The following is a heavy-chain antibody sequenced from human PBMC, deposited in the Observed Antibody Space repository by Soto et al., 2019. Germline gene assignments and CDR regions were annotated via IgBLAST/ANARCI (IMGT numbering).Heavy chain of an antibody. CDR1: GYTFTGYY. Sequence: ASVKVSCKASGYTFTGYYMHWVRQAPGQGLEWMGWINPNSGGTNYAQKFQGRVTMTRDTSISTAYMELSRLRSDGTAVYYCARSFGPPHYYGSGSYSRWGQGTLVTVSS. V-gene: IGHV1-2*02. CDR3: ARSFGPPHYYGSGSYSR. D-gene: IGHD3-10*01. CDR2: INPNSGGT. J-gene: IGHJ4*02.